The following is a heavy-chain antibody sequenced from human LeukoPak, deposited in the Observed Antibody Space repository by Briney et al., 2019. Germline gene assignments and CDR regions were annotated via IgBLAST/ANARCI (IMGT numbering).Heavy chain of an antibody. CDR2: ISSSSSYI. D-gene: IGHD4-17*01. Sequence: MSGGSLRLSCAASGFTFSDYYMSWIRQPPGKGLEWVSYISSSSSYIYYADSVKGRFTISRDNAKNSLYLQMNSLRAEDTAVYYCARVATTVTRPDYWGQGTLVTVSS. CDR1: GFTFSDYY. V-gene: IGHV3-11*06. CDR3: ARVATTVTRPDY. J-gene: IGHJ4*02.